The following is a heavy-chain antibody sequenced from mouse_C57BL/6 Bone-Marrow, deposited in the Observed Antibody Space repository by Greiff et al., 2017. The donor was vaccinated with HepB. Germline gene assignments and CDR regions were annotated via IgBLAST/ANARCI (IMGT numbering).Heavy chain of an antibody. J-gene: IGHJ3*01. V-gene: IGHV2-6*01. CDR2: IWGVGST. Sequence: VQGVESGPGLVAPSQSLSITCTVSGFSLTSYGVDWVRQSPGKGLEWLGVIWGVGSTNYNSALKSRLSISKDNSKSQVFLKMNSLQTDDTAMYYCASETAQAPFAYWGQGTLVTVSA. D-gene: IGHD3-2*02. CDR3: ASETAQAPFAY. CDR1: GFSLTSYG.